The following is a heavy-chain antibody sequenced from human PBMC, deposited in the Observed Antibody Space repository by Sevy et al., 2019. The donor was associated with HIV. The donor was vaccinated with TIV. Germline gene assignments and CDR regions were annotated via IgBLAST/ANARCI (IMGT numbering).Heavy chain of an antibody. Sequence: GGSLRLSCAASGFTFSDYYMSWIRQAPGKGLEWISHISGSGSTIYHADSVKGRFTISRDNAKNSLYLQMNSLRAEDTAVYYCARIKGDYDTSGYYASWYHHGMDVWGQGTTVTVSS. CDR3: ARIKGDYDTSGYYASWYHHGMDV. CDR1: GFTFSDYY. CDR2: ISGSGSTI. J-gene: IGHJ6*02. D-gene: IGHD3-22*01. V-gene: IGHV3-11*04.